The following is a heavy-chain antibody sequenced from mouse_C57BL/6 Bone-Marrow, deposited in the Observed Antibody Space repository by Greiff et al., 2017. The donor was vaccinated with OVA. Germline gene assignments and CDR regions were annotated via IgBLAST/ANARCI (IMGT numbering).Heavy chain of an antibody. Sequence: VQLQQSGAELARPGASVKMSCKASGYTFTSYTMHWVKQRPGQGLEWIGYINPSSGYTKYNQKFKDKATLTADKSSSTAYMQLSSLTSEDSAVYYCARRAVIIEAWFAYWGQGTLVTVSA. D-gene: IGHD3-3*01. V-gene: IGHV1-4*01. J-gene: IGHJ3*01. CDR2: INPSSGYT. CDR1: GYTFTSYT. CDR3: ARRAVIIEAWFAY.